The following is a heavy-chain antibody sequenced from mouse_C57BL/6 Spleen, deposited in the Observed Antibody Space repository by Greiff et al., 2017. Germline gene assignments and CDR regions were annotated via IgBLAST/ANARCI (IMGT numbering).Heavy chain of an antibody. J-gene: IGHJ2*01. CDR1: GYTFTGYW. CDR2: ILPGNGNT. Sequence: VQLQEPGAELMKPGASVKLSCKASGYTFTGYWIEWVKQRPGHGLEWIGEILPGNGNTNYNEKFKGKATFTADTSSNTAYMQLSSLTTEDSAIYYCARRSQLLREVYWGQGTTLTVSS. V-gene: IGHV1-9*01. D-gene: IGHD1-1*01. CDR3: ARRSQLLREVY.